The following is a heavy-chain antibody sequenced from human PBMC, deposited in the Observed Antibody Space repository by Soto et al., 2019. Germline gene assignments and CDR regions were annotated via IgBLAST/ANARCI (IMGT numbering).Heavy chain of an antibody. CDR1: GGSFSGYY. V-gene: IGHV4-34*01. CDR2: INHSGST. Sequence: SETLSLTCAVYGGSFSGYYWSWIRQPPGKGLEWIGEINHSGSTNYNPSLKSRVTISVDTSKNQFSLKLSSVTAADTAVYYCARESVDIVATFFDYWGQGTLVTVSS. J-gene: IGHJ4*02. CDR3: ARESVDIVATFFDY. D-gene: IGHD5-12*01.